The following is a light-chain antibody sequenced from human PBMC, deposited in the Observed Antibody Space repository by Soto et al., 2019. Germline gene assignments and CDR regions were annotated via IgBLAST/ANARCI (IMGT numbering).Light chain of an antibody. CDR2: DVS. CDR1: SSDVGGYNY. CDR3: SSYTSSSTYVV. J-gene: IGLJ2*01. Sequence: QSVLTQPASVSGSPGQSITISCTGTSSDVGGYNYVSWYQQHPGKAPKLMIYDVSNRPSGVSNRFSGSKSGNPASLTISGLQAEDEADYYCSSYTSSSTYVVFGGGTQLTVL. V-gene: IGLV2-14*01.